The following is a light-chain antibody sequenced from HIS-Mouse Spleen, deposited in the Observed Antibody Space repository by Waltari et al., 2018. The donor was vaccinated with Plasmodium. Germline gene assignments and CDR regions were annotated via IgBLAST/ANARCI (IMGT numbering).Light chain of an antibody. CDR1: HLGDKY. J-gene: IGLJ2*01. V-gene: IGLV3-1*01. Sequence: SYELTQPPPVSVSPGPTASSTCPGDHLGDKYPCWYQQKPGQSPVLVIYQDSKRPSGIPERFSGSNSGNTATLTISGTQAMDEADYYCQAWDSSTVVFGGGTKLTVL. CDR2: QDS. CDR3: QAWDSSTVV.